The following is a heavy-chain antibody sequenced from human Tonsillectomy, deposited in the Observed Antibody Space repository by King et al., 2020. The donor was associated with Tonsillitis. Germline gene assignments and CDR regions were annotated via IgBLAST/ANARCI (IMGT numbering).Heavy chain of an antibody. Sequence: VQLVESGGGVAQPGRSLILSCAASGFDFTIYAMHWVRQAPGKGLEWVAAIANDGGDKYYPDSMKGRVTISRDNSKNPLYLQMNSLTVEDTAVYYCTTLTTSGPYYFDYWGQGTLVTVSS. CDR2: IANDGGDK. CDR3: TTLTTSGPYYFDY. V-gene: IGHV3-30*01. CDR1: GFDFTIYA. D-gene: IGHD1-14*01. J-gene: IGHJ4*02.